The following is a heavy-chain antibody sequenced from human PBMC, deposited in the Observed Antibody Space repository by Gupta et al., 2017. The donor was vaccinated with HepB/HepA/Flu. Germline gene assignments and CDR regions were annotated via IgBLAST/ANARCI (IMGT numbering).Heavy chain of an antibody. CDR2: INPSGGST. J-gene: IGHJ3*02. D-gene: IGHD7-27*01. V-gene: IGHV1-46*01. CDR3: ARGSTGEFDAFDI. CDR1: GYTFTSYY. Sequence: QVQLVQSGAEVKKPGASVQVSCKASGYTFTSYYIHWVRQAPGQGLEWMAIINPSGGSTSYAQKFQGRVTVTRDTSTSTVYMELSSLRSEDTAVYSCARGSTGEFDAFDIWGQGTMVTVSS.